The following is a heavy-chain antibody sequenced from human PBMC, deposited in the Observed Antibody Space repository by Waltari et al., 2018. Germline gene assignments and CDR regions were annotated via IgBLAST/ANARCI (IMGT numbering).Heavy chain of an antibody. J-gene: IGHJ6*02. D-gene: IGHD3-10*01. V-gene: IGHV4-59*01. CDR2: IYYSGST. CDR3: ARDRGYYGSGSYWPGDIDYYYGMDV. CDR1: GGSISSYY. Sequence: QVQLQESGPGLVKPSETLSLTCTVPGGSISSYYWSWIRQPPGKGMAWVGDIYYSGSTNYNPSLKSRVTISVDTSKNQFSLKLSSVTAADTAVYYCARDRGYYGSGSYWPGDIDYYYGMDVWGQGTTVTVSS.